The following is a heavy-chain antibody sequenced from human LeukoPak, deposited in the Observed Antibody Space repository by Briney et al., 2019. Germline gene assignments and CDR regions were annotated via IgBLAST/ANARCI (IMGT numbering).Heavy chain of an antibody. CDR3: ARGRLLWFGELLRGWFDP. Sequence: SETLSLTCTVSGGSISSYYWSWIRQPPGKGLEWIGYIYYSGSTNYNPSLKSRVTISVDTSKNQFSLKLSSVTAADTAVYYCARGRLLWFGELLRGWFDPWGQGTLVTVSS. CDR2: IYYSGST. V-gene: IGHV4-59*01. J-gene: IGHJ5*02. D-gene: IGHD3-10*01. CDR1: GGSISSYY.